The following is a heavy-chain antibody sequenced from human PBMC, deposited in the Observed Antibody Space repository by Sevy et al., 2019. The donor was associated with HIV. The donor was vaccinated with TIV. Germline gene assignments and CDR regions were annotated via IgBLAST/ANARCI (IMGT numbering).Heavy chain of an antibody. Sequence: GGSLRLSCSASGFNISPYALHWVRQTPGKGLQWLAVISKDGTNKDYADFVKGRFSLSRDNSKNTLYLQMSNLRPEDTAVYYCAKEGYYYDSHSADWFVPWGQGTLVTVSS. D-gene: IGHD3-22*01. CDR2: ISKDGTNK. CDR1: GFNISPYA. V-gene: IGHV3-30*04. CDR3: AKEGYYYDSHSADWFVP. J-gene: IGHJ5*02.